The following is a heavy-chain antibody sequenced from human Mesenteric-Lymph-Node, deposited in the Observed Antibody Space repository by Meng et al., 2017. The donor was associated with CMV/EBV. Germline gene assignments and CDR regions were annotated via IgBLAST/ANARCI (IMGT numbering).Heavy chain of an antibody. V-gene: IGHV2-5*02. J-gene: IGHJ4*02. Sequence: LRTSGVGVGWIRQPPGKALEWLALIYWDDDKRYSPSLKSRLTITKDTSKNQVVLTMTNMDPVDTATYYCAHTDYCTNGVCYMTDFDYWGQGTLVTVSS. CDR3: AHTDYCTNGVCYMTDFDY. D-gene: IGHD2-8*01. CDR2: IYWDDDK. CDR1: LRTSGVG.